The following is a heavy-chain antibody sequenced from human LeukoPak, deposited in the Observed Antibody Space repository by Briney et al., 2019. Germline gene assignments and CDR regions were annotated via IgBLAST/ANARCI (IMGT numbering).Heavy chain of an antibody. CDR1: GFTFSSYW. CDR3: ARGLYDSSGYYYFPIPFFDY. D-gene: IGHD3-22*01. J-gene: IGHJ4*02. CDR2: IKQDGREK. Sequence: GGSLRLSCAASGFTFSSYWMSWVRQAPGKGREWVANIKQDGREKYYVDSVKGRFTIPRDNAKNSLYLQMNSLRAEDTAVYYCARGLYDSSGYYYFPIPFFDYWGQGTLVTVS. V-gene: IGHV3-7*01.